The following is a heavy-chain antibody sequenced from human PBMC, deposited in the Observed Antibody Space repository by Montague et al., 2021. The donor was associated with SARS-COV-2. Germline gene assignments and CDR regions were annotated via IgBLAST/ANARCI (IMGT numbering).Heavy chain of an antibody. J-gene: IGHJ4*02. D-gene: IGHD5-18*01. CDR3: ARREYSYGWGD. V-gene: IGHV4-39*01. Sequence: SETLSLTCTVTGGPIGGSSDYWGWIRQSPGKGLEWLASVDYSGNTXYSPSLKSRLTISVDTSKNQFSLKLNSVTAADTASFYCARREYSYGWGDWGQGTLVTVSS. CDR1: GGPIGGSSDY. CDR2: VDYSGNT.